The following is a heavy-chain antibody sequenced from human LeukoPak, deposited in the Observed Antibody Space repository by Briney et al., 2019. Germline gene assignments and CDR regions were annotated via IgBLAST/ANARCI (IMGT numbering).Heavy chain of an antibody. V-gene: IGHV3-13*01. Sequence: HPGGSLRLSCAASGFTFIEYDTHWVRKVIGKALELVSAIGIRGDTHYSGSVKGRFTISRENAESSLYLQMNSLRAEDTAVYYCARGGIQVSGIDEFDYWGQGTLVTVSS. D-gene: IGHD6-19*01. J-gene: IGHJ4*02. CDR2: IGIRGDT. CDR1: GFTFIEYD. CDR3: ARGGIQVSGIDEFDY.